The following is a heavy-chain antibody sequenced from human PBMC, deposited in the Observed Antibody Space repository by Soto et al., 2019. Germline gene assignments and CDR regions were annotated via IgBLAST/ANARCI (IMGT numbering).Heavy chain of an antibody. V-gene: IGHV4-59*01. CDR1: GGSISSYY. D-gene: IGHD3-10*01. CDR2: IYYSGST. Sequence: PSETLSLTCTVSGGSISSYYWSWIRQPPGKGLEWIGYIYYSGSTNYNPSLKSRVTISVDTSKNQFSLKLSSVTAADTAVYYCARAGVRGVNWFDPWGQGTLVTVSS. CDR3: ARAGVRGVNWFDP. J-gene: IGHJ5*02.